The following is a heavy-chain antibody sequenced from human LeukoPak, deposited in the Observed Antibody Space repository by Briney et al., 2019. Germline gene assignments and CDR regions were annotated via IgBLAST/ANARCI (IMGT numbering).Heavy chain of an antibody. Sequence: SETLSLTCTVSGGSISSHHWSWIRQPPGKGLEWIGYIYYSGSTNYNPSLKSRVTISVDTSKNQFSLKLSSVTAADTAVYYCARVGSSWYGIYYYYYYMDVWGNGTTVTVSS. J-gene: IGHJ6*03. CDR1: GGSISSHH. CDR3: ARVGSSWYGIYYYYYYMDV. D-gene: IGHD6-13*01. V-gene: IGHV4-59*11. CDR2: IYYSGST.